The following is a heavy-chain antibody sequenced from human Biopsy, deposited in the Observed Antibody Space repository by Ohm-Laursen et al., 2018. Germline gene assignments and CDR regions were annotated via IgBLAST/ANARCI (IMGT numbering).Heavy chain of an antibody. Sequence: ASVKVSCKASGGTFSSFGISWVRQAPGQGLEWMGEINSMFGTTNYAQTFQGRVTITADESTSTAYMELSSLTFEDTAVYYCAIEGGTYSKPFDYWGQGSQVIVSS. D-gene: IGHD1-26*01. CDR2: INSMFGTT. J-gene: IGHJ4*02. V-gene: IGHV1-69*13. CDR1: GGTFSSFG. CDR3: AIEGGTYSKPFDY.